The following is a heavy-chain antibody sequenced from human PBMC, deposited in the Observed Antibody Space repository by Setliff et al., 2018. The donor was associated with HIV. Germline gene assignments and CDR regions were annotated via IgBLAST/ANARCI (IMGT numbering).Heavy chain of an antibody. D-gene: IGHD2-21*02. J-gene: IGHJ5*02. Sequence: GASVKVSCKASGYTFTGNYIHWVRQAPGQGLEWMGWINPNSGGTNYEQKFQGRVTMTRDTSISTAYMELTSVTAADKAVYYCARHDCGGDCSINWFDPWGQGTLVTVSS. CDR3: ARHDCGGDCSINWFDP. CDR1: GYTFTGNY. CDR2: INPNSGGT. V-gene: IGHV1-2*02.